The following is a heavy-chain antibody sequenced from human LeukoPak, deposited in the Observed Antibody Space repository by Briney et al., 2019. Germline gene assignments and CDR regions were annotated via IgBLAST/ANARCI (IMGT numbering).Heavy chain of an antibody. D-gene: IGHD4-11*01. V-gene: IGHV3-21*01. CDR2: ISSSSSYI. Sequence: GGSLRLSCAASGFTFSSYSMNWVRQAPGKGLEWVSSISSSSSYIYYADPVKGRFTISRDNAKNSLYLQMNSLRAEDTAVYYCARGPLTVTTSRWFDPWGQGTLVTVSS. CDR1: GFTFSSYS. J-gene: IGHJ5*02. CDR3: ARGPLTVTTSRWFDP.